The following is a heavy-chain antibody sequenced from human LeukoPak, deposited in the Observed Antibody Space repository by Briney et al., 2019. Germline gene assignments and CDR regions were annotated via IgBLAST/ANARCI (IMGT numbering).Heavy chain of an antibody. V-gene: IGHV4-4*07. CDR2: IYSTGST. CDR3: ARGGSRSGDY. Sequence: PSETLSLTCTVSGGSISGYYWSSIRQPAGKGLEWIGRIYSTGSTNYNPSLKSRVTISVDTSKNQFSLKLSSVTAADTAVYYCARGGSRSGDYWGQGTLVTVSS. CDR1: GGSISGYY. J-gene: IGHJ4*02. D-gene: IGHD3-10*01.